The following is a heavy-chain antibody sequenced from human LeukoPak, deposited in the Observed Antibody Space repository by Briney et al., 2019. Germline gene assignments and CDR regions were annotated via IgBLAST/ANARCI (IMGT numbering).Heavy chain of an antibody. V-gene: IGHV3-11*01. CDR2: ISSSGSTI. Sequence: GGSLRLSCAASGFTFSDYYMSWIRQAPGKGLEWVSYISSSGSTIYYADSVKGRFTISRDNAKNSLYLQMNSLRAEDTAVHYCARCRYFDWLFSSMNWFDPWGQGTLVTVSS. CDR1: GFTFSDYY. CDR3: ARCRYFDWLFSSMNWFDP. J-gene: IGHJ5*02. D-gene: IGHD3-9*01.